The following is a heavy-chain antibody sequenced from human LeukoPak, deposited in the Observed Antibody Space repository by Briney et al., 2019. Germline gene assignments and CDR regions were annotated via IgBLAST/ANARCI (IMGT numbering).Heavy chain of an antibody. CDR3: ATGFPPPPPYSGSYFVPHLERSMDV. Sequence: ASVTVSCTVSGYTLTELSMHWVRQAPGKGLEWLGGFDPEDGETIYSRKFQGRVTMTEDTSTDTAYMELSRLRSDDTAVYYCATGFPPPPPYSGSYFVPHLERSMDVWGQGTTVTVSS. J-gene: IGHJ6*02. D-gene: IGHD1-26*01. CDR1: GYTLTELS. V-gene: IGHV1-24*01. CDR2: FDPEDGET.